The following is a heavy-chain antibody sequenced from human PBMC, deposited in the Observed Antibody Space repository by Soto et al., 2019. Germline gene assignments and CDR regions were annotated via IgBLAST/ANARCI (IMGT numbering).Heavy chain of an antibody. D-gene: IGHD2-2*01. J-gene: IGHJ6*02. CDR3: ARDQYQLLDPVGPAYYYYGMDV. CDR1: GGSISSGGYY. V-gene: IGHV4-31*03. Sequence: QVQLQESGPGLVKPSQTLSLTCTVSGGSISSGGYYWSWIRQHPGQGLEWIGYIYYSGSTYYNPSLKSRVTISVDTSKNQFSLKLSSVTAADTAVYYCARDQYQLLDPVGPAYYYYGMDVWGQGTTVTVSS. CDR2: IYYSGST.